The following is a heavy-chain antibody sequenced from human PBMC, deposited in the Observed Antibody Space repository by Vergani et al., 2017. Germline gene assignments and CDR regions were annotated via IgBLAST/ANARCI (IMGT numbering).Heavy chain of an antibody. V-gene: IGHV3-48*03. CDR1: GFTVSSNY. J-gene: IGHJ4*02. D-gene: IGHD1-26*01. CDR2: ISSSGSTI. CDR3: ARDLVGATSDY. Sequence: EVQLVESGGGLIQPGGSLRLSCAASGFTVSSNYMSWVRQAPGKGLEWVSYISSSGSTIYYADSVKGRFTISRDNAKNSLYLQMNSLRAEDTAVYYCARDLVGATSDYWGQGTLVTVSS.